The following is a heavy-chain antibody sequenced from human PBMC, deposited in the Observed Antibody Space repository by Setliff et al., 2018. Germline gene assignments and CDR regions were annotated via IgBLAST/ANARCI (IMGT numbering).Heavy chain of an antibody. J-gene: IGHJ5*02. CDR1: GFTFSNYY. Sequence: GGSLRLSCAASGFTFSNYYMTWIRQAPGKGLEWISYIHDSGNPTYYADSVKGRFTVSRDNAKNSLYLQMNSLRAEDTAVYYCARDSPQYNWFDPWGQGTLVTVSS. CDR3: ARDSPQYNWFDP. CDR2: IHDSGNPT. V-gene: IGHV3-11*04.